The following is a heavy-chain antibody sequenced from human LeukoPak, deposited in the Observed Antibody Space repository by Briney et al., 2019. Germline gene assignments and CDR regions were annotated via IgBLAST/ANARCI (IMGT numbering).Heavy chain of an antibody. J-gene: IGHJ3*02. CDR1: GGSFSGYY. D-gene: IGHD6-19*01. CDR2: INHSGST. Sequence: SETLSLTCAVYGGSFSGYYWSWIRQPPGKGLEWIGEINHSGSTNYNPSLKSRVTISVDTSKNQFSLKLSSVTAADTAVYYCAREGYSSGWYRRAFDIWGQGTIVTVSS. CDR3: AREGYSSGWYRRAFDI. V-gene: IGHV4-34*01.